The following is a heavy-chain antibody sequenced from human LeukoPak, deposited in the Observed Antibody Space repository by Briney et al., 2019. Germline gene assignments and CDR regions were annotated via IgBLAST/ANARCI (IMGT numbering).Heavy chain of an antibody. V-gene: IGHV1-18*01. Sequence: ASVKVSCKASGYTFTSYGISWVRQAPGQGLEWMGWISAYNGNTNYAQKLQGRVTMTTDTSTSTAYMELRSLRSDDTAVYYCARVREDEYYYDSRRDAFDIWGQGTMVTVSS. CDR2: ISAYNGNT. D-gene: IGHD3-22*01. J-gene: IGHJ3*02. CDR1: GYTFTSYG. CDR3: ARVREDEYYYDSRRDAFDI.